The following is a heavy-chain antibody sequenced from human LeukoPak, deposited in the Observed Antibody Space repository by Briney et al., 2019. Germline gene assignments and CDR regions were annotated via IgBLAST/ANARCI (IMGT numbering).Heavy chain of an antibody. Sequence: SETLSLTCTVSGGSISSYYWSWIRQPPGKGLEWIGYIYYSGSTNYNPSLKSRVTISVDTSKNQFSLKLSSVTAADTAVYYCASTNYYDSSGSSYYFDYWGQGTLVTVSS. D-gene: IGHD3-22*01. CDR2: IYYSGST. V-gene: IGHV4-59*01. CDR3: ASTNYYDSSGSSYYFDY. CDR1: GGSISSYY. J-gene: IGHJ4*02.